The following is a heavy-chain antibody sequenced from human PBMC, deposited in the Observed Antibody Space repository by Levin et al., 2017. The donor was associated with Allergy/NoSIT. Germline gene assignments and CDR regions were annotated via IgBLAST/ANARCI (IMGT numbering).Heavy chain of an antibody. J-gene: IGHJ3*02. CDR3: ARDRASITMVRGVTVAFDI. Sequence: ASVKVSCKASGYTFTSYGISWVRQAPGQGLEWMGWISAYNGNTNYAQKLQGRVTMTTDTSTSTAYMELRSLRSDDTAVYYCARDRASITMVRGVTVAFDIWGQGTMVTVSS. CDR1: GYTFTSYG. V-gene: IGHV1-18*01. D-gene: IGHD3-10*01. CDR2: ISAYNGNT.